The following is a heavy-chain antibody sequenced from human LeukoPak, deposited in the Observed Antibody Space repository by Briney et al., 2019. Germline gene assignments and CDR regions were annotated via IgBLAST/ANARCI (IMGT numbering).Heavy chain of an antibody. V-gene: IGHV3-21*04. CDR2: ISSSSTYM. CDR1: GFTFSTYS. J-gene: IGHJ4*02. D-gene: IGHD6-19*01. Sequence: GGSLRLSCAASGFTFSTYSMNWVRQAPGKGLEWVSSISSSSTYMYYADSVKGRFTISRDNSKNTLYLQMNSLRAEDTAVYFCAKASHQWLVRYYFDYWGQGTLVTVSS. CDR3: AKASHQWLVRYYFDY.